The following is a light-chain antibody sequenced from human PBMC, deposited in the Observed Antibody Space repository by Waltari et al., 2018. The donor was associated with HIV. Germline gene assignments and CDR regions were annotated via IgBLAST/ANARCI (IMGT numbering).Light chain of an antibody. J-gene: IGKJ2*01. Sequence: DTVMTQSPASLIVSLGEWATINCKSSQSLLYSSNSKNYLAWYQHKAGQPPKLLIYWASTRESGVPDRFSGSGSGTDFTLTISSLQAEDVAVYYCQQYYNTPYTFGQGTTLEI. CDR2: WAS. V-gene: IGKV4-1*01. CDR3: QQYYNTPYT. CDR1: QSLLYSSNSKNY.